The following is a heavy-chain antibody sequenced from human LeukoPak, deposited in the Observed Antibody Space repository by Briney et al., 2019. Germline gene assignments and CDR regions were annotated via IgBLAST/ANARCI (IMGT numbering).Heavy chain of an antibody. D-gene: IGHD4-11*01. CDR1: GFTFSRSA. Sequence: GGSLRLSCAASGFTFSRSAMTWVRQTPGKGLDWVSSISSSGNTYYADSVKGRFTISRDNSKSTLYLQMNSLRAEDTAVYYCARDKSDYMIFDYWGQGTLVTVSS. V-gene: IGHV3-23*01. CDR3: ARDKSDYMIFDY. J-gene: IGHJ4*02. CDR2: ISSSGNT.